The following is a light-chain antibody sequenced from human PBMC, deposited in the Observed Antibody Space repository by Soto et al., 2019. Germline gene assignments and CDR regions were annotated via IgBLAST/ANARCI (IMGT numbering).Light chain of an antibody. J-gene: IGKJ1*01. CDR3: QHIKT. V-gene: IGKV1-5*01. CDR2: DDS. Sequence: DIQMTQSPSTLSASVGDRVTITCRASQSISSWLAWYQQKPGKAPKLLIYDDSSLESGIPSRFSGSGSGTEFTLTISSLQPDDFATYYCQHIKTFGQGTKVEIK. CDR1: QSISSW.